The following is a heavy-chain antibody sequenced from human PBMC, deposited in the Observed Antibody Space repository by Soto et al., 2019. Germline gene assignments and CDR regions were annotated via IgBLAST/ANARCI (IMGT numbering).Heavy chain of an antibody. CDR2: IYYSGST. D-gene: IGHD7-27*01. J-gene: IGHJ4*02. V-gene: IGHV4-30-4*01. CDR1: GGSISSGDYY. CDR3: TRGPSGDKVDY. Sequence: SETLSLTCTVSGGSISSGDYYWSWIRQPPGKGLEWIGYIYYSGSTYYNPSLKSRVTISLDTSKNQFSLKLNSVSAADTAVYYCTRGPSGDKVDYWGQGTLVTVSS.